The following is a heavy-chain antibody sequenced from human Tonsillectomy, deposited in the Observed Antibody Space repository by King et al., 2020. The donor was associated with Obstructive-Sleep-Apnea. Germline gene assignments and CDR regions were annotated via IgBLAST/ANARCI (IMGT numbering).Heavy chain of an antibody. CDR2: ISYDGSNK. V-gene: IGHV3-30*04. CDR3: ARDGSGSYYLTYYFDY. J-gene: IGHJ4*02. Sequence: VQLVESGGGVVQPGRSLRLSCAASGFTFSSYAMHWVRQAPGKGLEWVAVISYDGSNKYYADSVKGRFTISRDNSKNTLYLQMNSLRAEDTAVYYCARDGSGSYYLTYYFDYWGQGTLVTVSS. D-gene: IGHD3-10*01. CDR1: GFTFSSYA.